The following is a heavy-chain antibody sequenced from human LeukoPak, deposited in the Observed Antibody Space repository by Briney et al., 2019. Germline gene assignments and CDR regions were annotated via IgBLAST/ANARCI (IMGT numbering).Heavy chain of an antibody. V-gene: IGHV3-7*03. CDR2: IKTDGSET. CDR1: GFNFGDHW. D-gene: IGHD6-19*01. CDR3: VKNNGWFHLAQ. J-gene: IGHJ4*02. Sequence: PGGSLRLSCAASGFNFGDHWMDWVRQAPGKGLEWVGHIKTDGSETYYLDSLRGRFSISRDNTNNALYLQMNSLRVEDTAVYYCVKNNGWFHLAQWGQGTLVTVSS.